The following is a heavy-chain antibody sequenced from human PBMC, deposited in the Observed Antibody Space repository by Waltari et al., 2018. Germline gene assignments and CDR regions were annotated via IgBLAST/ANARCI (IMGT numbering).Heavy chain of an antibody. V-gene: IGHV1-69*15. CDR3: ARDRVPMIVDAFDI. J-gene: IGHJ3*02. Sequence: QVQLVQSGAEVKKPGSSVKVSCKASGGTFSSYATSWVRQAPGQGLDGMGSIIPIFGTATYAQKFKGRVTITADESTSTAYMELSSLRSEDTAVYYCARDRVPMIVDAFDIWGQGTMVTVSS. D-gene: IGHD3-22*01. CDR1: GGTFSSYA. CDR2: IIPIFGTA.